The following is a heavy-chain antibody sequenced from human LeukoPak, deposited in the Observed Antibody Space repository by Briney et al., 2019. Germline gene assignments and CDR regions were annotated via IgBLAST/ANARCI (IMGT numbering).Heavy chain of an antibody. J-gene: IGHJ4*02. CDR3: ARYYDASDYYHHYFDY. Sequence: GGSLRLSCAASGFSFSDYWMSWVRQAPGKGLEWVASIKQHGGEEYYLDSVKSRFTISRDNGKKSLYLQMSSIRAEDTAVYYCARYYDASDYYHHYFDYWGQGTLVTVSS. CDR2: IKQHGGEE. V-gene: IGHV3-7*01. CDR1: GFSFSDYW. D-gene: IGHD3-22*01.